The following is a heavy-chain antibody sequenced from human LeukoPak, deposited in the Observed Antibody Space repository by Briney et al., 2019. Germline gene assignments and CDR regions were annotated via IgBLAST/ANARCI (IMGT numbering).Heavy chain of an antibody. Sequence: SSETLSLTCTVSGYSISSGYYWGWIRQPPGKGLEWIGSIYHSGSTYYNPSLKSRVTISVDTSKNQFSLKLSSVTAADTAVYYCARHSYGAPFDYWGQGTLVTVSS. V-gene: IGHV4-38-2*02. CDR2: IYHSGST. J-gene: IGHJ4*02. CDR1: GYSISSGYY. D-gene: IGHD5-18*01. CDR3: ARHSYGAPFDY.